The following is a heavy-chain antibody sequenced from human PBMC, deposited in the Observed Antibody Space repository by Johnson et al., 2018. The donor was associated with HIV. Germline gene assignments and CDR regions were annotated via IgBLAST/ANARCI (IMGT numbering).Heavy chain of an antibody. J-gene: IGHJ3*02. CDR2: ISGSGGST. D-gene: IGHD6-13*01. V-gene: IGHV3-NL1*01. CDR1: GFTFSSYG. CDR3: AREGGGAAAAGTSDAFDI. Sequence: QVQLVESGGGVVQPGRSLRLSCAASGFTFSSYGMHWVRQAPGKGLEWVSVISGSGGSTNYADSVEGRFTISRDNSKNTLSLEMNSLRAEDTAVYYCAREGGGAAAAGTSDAFDIWGQGTMVTVSS.